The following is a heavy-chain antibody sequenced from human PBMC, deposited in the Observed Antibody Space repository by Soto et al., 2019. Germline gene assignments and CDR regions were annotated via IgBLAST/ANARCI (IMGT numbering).Heavy chain of an antibody. CDR2: IYPGDSDT. CDR1: GYKVSTWHNFTSYW. Sequence: GESLKISCMGSGYKVSTWHNFTSYWIAWVRQMPGEGLEWMGIIYPGDSDTRYSPSFQGQVTISADKSISTAYLQWSSLKASDTAMYYCARPAREFYYYYGMDVWGQGTTVTISS. D-gene: IGHD3-10*01. V-gene: IGHV5-51*01. CDR3: ARPAREFYYYYGMDV. J-gene: IGHJ6*02.